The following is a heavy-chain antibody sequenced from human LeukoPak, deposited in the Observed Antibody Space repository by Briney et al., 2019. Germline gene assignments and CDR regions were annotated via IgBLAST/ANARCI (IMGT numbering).Heavy chain of an antibody. V-gene: IGHV3-48*03. CDR1: GFTFSSYE. CDR3: AKTIDYSGSDY. D-gene: IGHD4-11*01. CDR2: ISSSGSTI. Sequence: GGSLRLSCAASGFTFSSYEMNWVRQAPGKGLEWVSYISSSGSTIYYADSVKGRFTISRDNAKNSLYLQMNSLRAEDTAVYYCAKTIDYSGSDYWGQGTLVTVSS. J-gene: IGHJ4*02.